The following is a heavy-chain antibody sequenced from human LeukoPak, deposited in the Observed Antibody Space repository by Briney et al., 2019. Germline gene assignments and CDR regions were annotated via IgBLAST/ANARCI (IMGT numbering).Heavy chain of an antibody. CDR1: GFTLSNYG. Sequence: GGSLRPSCAVSGFTLSNYGMSWVRQAPGEGLEWVSFISYSSSHIYNADSVKGRFTISRDNGQNSLYPQMNSLRAEDTAVYYCARFTSGSGSNDYFDYWGQGTLVTVSS. CDR3: ARFTSGSGSNDYFDY. V-gene: IGHV3-21*01. J-gene: IGHJ4*02. D-gene: IGHD3-10*01. CDR2: ISYSSSHI.